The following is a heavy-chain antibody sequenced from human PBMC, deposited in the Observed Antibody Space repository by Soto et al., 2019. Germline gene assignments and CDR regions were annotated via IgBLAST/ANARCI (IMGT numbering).Heavy chain of an antibody. CDR2: ISYDGSNK. D-gene: IGHD6-13*01. CDR3: AKDKLSSSWGTGFDY. V-gene: IGHV3-30*18. Sequence: QPGGSLRLSCAASGFTFSSYGMHWVRQAPGKGLEWVAVISYDGSNKYYADSVKGRFTISRDNSKNTLYLQMNSLRAEDTAVYYCAKDKLSSSWGTGFDYWGQGTLVTVSS. J-gene: IGHJ4*02. CDR1: GFTFSSYG.